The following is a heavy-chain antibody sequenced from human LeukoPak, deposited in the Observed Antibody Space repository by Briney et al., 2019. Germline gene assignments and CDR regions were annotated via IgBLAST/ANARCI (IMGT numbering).Heavy chain of an antibody. Sequence: GGSPRLSCATSGFTFSNAWMNWVRQAPGKGLEWVGRIRSNSDGGTIDYAAPVKGRFTLSRDDSKTTLYLQMNSLQTEDTAVYYCAKAFRPMIVVIPSDYWGQGTLVTVSS. CDR3: AKAFRPMIVVIPSDY. D-gene: IGHD3-22*01. CDR2: IRSNSDGGTI. CDR1: GFTFSNAW. J-gene: IGHJ4*02. V-gene: IGHV3-15*07.